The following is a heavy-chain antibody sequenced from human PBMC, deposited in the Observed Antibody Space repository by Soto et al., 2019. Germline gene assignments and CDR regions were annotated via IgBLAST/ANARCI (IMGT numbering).Heavy chain of an antibody. CDR1: GFTFSSYS. V-gene: IGHV3-21*01. J-gene: IGHJ3*02. D-gene: IGHD6-13*01. CDR2: ISSSSSYI. CDR3: ARENVSSWKAHDAFDI. Sequence: GGSLRLSCAASGFTFSSYSMNWVRQAPGKGLEWVSSISSSSSYIYYADSVKGRFTISRDNAKNSLYLQMNSLRAEDTAVYYCARENVSSWKAHDAFDIWGQGTMVTVSS.